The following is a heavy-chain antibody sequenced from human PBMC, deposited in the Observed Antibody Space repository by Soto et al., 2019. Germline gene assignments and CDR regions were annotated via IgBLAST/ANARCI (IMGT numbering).Heavy chain of an antibody. J-gene: IGHJ4*02. V-gene: IGHV3-23*01. D-gene: IGHD3-3*01. Sequence: EVQLLESGGGLVQPGGSLRLSCAASDFTFRRYAMSWVRQAPGKGLERVSDISESGVSTYYADSVKGRFTISRDNSKNTLYLQMNSLRAEDTTIYYCAKEGRDFWSGAFDFWGQGTLVTVSS. CDR2: ISESGVST. CDR3: AKEGRDFWSGAFDF. CDR1: DFTFRRYA.